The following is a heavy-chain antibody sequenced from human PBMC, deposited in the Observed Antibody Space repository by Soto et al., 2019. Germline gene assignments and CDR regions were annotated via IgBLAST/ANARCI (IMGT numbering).Heavy chain of an antibody. Sequence: SETLSLTCTVSGGSISSYYWSWIRQPPGKGLEWIGYIYYSGSTNYNPSLKSRVTISVDTSKNQFSLKLSSVTAADTAVYYCARTLNYYDSSEVVFDYWGQGTLVTVSS. J-gene: IGHJ4*02. CDR3: ARTLNYYDSSEVVFDY. V-gene: IGHV4-59*01. CDR1: GGSISSYY. D-gene: IGHD3-22*01. CDR2: IYYSGST.